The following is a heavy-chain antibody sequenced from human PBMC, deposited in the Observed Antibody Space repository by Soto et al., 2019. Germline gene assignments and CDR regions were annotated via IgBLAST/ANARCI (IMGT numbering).Heavy chain of an antibody. CDR1: GFAFNNYG. Sequence: GGSLRLSCTVSGFAFNNYGINWVRQAPGKGLEWVSSISKSDYTYYSDSVKGRFTISRDNAKNSVSLQMNTLRVEDTAVYYCARGPLPEPLGYCSGGSCYKASYYYGMDVWGQGTTVTVSS. J-gene: IGHJ6*02. V-gene: IGHV3-21*01. CDR2: ISKSDYT. D-gene: IGHD2-15*01. CDR3: ARGPLPEPLGYCSGGSCYKASYYYGMDV.